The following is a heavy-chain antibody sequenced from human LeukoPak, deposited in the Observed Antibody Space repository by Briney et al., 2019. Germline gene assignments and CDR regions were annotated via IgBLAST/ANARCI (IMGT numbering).Heavy chain of an antibody. CDR2: ISTSNGDT. CDR1: GYTFTTYA. V-gene: IGHV1-18*01. J-gene: IGHJ4*02. CDR3: ARDRRSSSWYPY. Sequence: ASVKVSCKASGYTFTTYAITWVRQAPGQGPEWMGWISTSNGDTNYAQKLQGRVTMTTDTSTSTAYMELRSLRSDDTAVYYCARDRRSSSWYPYWGQGTLVTVSS. D-gene: IGHD6-13*01.